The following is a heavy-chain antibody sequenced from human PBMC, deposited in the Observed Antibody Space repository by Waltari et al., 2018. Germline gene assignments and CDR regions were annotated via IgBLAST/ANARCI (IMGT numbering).Heavy chain of an antibody. CDR1: GGTFSSYA. J-gene: IGHJ4*02. D-gene: IGHD2-2*02. CDR3: AGTLPRGYCSSTSCYTSFDY. V-gene: IGHV1-69*01. CDR2: IIPIFGTA. Sequence: QVQLVQSGAEVKKPGSSVKVSCKASGGTFSSYAISWVRQAPGQGLEWLGGIIPIFGTANYAQEFQGRVTITADESTSTAYMELSSLRSEDTAVYYCAGTLPRGYCSSTSCYTSFDYWGQGTLVTVSS.